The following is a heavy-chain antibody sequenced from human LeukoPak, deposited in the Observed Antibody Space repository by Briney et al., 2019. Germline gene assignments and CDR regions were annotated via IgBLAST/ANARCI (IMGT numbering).Heavy chain of an antibody. CDR1: GGSISSSSYY. CDR3: TTPDSGSYSY. CDR2: IYYSGST. V-gene: IGHV4-39*07. J-gene: IGHJ4*02. D-gene: IGHD1-26*01. Sequence: SETLSLTCTVSGGSISSSSYYWGWIRQPPGKGLEWIGSIYYSGSTYYNPSLKSRVTISVDTSKNQFSLKLSSVTAADTAVYYCTTPDSGSYSYWGQGTLVTVSS.